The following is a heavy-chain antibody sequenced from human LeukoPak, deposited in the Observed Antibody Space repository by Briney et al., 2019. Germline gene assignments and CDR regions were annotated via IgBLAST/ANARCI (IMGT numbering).Heavy chain of an antibody. Sequence: GGSLRLSCSASGFSVRLNYMNSVRQAPGKGLELVSILYSGSDTYYADSVKGRFTISRDSSKNMLFLHMNSLRAEDTAVYYCARVGDHFHWYLDLWGRGTLVTVSS. V-gene: IGHV3-53*01. CDR3: ARVGDHFHWYLDL. D-gene: IGHD3-3*02. CDR2: LYSGSDT. J-gene: IGHJ2*01. CDR1: GFSVRLNY.